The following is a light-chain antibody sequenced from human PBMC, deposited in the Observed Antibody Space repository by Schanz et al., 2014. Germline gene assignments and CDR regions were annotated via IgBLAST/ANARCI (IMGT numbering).Light chain of an antibody. Sequence: QSALTQPRSVSGSPGQSVTISCTGTNSDVGGYDYVSWYQQHPGKAPKLLIYNVNERPSGVPDRFSGSKSGNTASLTISGLQAEDDADYYCSSYTSSSTLVFGTGTKLTVL. CDR2: NVN. J-gene: IGLJ1*01. CDR1: NSDVGGYDY. V-gene: IGLV2-11*01. CDR3: SSYTSSSTLV.